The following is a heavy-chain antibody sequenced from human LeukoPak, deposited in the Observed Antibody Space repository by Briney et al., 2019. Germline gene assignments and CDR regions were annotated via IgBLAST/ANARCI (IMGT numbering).Heavy chain of an antibody. V-gene: IGHV4-59*08. Sequence: SETLSLTCTVSGGSISSYFWSWIRQPPGKGLEWIGYIYYSGSTNCNPSLKSRVTMSVDTSKNQFSLKLSSVTAADTAVYYCARIDRAVAGTIDYWGQGTLVTVSS. D-gene: IGHD6-19*01. J-gene: IGHJ4*02. CDR3: ARIDRAVAGTIDY. CDR2: IYYSGST. CDR1: GGSISSYF.